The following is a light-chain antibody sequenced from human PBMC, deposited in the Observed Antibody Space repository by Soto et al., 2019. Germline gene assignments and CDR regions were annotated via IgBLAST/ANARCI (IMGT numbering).Light chain of an antibody. CDR3: SSYTSSNTLV. CDR1: SGDVGAYNY. V-gene: IGLV2-14*01. J-gene: IGLJ2*01. Sequence: QSALTQRASVSGSPGQSITISCTGTSGDVGAYNYVSWYQQHPGKAPKLMIFEVSDRPSGVSNRFSGSKSGNTASLTISGLQAEDEADYYCSSYTSSNTLVFGAGTKLTVL. CDR2: EVS.